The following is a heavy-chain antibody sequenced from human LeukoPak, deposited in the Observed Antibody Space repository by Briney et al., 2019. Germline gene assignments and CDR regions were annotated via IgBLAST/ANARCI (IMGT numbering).Heavy chain of an antibody. CDR2: MTSGGSYK. D-gene: IGHD3-9*01. J-gene: IGHJ4*02. Sequence: GGCLRLSCAASEFNFKTYGMSWVRQAPGKGLEWVSSMTSGGSYKYYADSVKGRFTISRDNSKNSLYLQMNGLRAEDTAVYYCARDFGPNILTGYFFDHWGQGTLVTVSS. CDR3: ARDFGPNILTGYFFDH. CDR1: EFNFKTYG. V-gene: IGHV3-21*01.